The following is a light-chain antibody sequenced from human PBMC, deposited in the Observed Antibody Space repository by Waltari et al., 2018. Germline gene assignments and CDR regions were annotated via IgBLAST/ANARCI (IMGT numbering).Light chain of an antibody. CDR1: QRVISNY. Sequence: CRASQRVISNYLAWYQQRPGQAPRLLIYDAFRRNTGIPDKYSGSGSGTDFTLTISRLEPEDFAVYYCQQYGDSPYTFGQGTKVEIK. J-gene: IGKJ2*01. CDR2: DAF. CDR3: QQYGDSPYT. V-gene: IGKV3-20*01.